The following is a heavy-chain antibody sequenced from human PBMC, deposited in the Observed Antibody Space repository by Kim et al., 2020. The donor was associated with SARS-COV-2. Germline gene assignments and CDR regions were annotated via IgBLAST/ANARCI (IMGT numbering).Heavy chain of an antibody. Sequence: GGSLRLSCAASGFTFSSYGMHWVRQAPGKGLEWVAVISYDGSNKYYADSVKGGFTISRDNSKNTLYLQMNSLRAEDTAVYYCARDHTNTAMVDYWGQGTLVTVSS. V-gene: IGHV3-33*05. D-gene: IGHD5-18*01. CDR2: ISYDGSNK. J-gene: IGHJ4*02. CDR3: ARDHTNTAMVDY. CDR1: GFTFSSYG.